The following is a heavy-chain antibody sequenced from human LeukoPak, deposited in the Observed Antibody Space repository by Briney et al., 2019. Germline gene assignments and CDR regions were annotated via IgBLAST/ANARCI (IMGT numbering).Heavy chain of an antibody. V-gene: IGHV3-23*01. CDR1: GFTFSSYA. CDR2: ISGSGGST. J-gene: IGHJ3*02. CDR3: ASAYNWNGWGAFDI. D-gene: IGHD1-20*01. Sequence: PGGSLRLSCAASGFTFSSYAMSWVRQAPGKGLEWVSAISGSGGSTHYADSVKGRFTISRDNSENTLYLQMNSLRAEDTAVYYCASAYNWNGWGAFDIWGQGTMVAVSS.